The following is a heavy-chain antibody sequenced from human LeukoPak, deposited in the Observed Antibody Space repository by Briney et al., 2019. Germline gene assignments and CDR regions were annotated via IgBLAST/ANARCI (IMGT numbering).Heavy chain of an antibody. V-gene: IGHV3-23*01. CDR3: VKDIQVTY. CDR1: GFGFNDAA. CDR2: ISGSGANT. D-gene: IGHD4-23*01. J-gene: IGHJ4*02. Sequence: GGSLRLSCAASGFGFNDAAMTWVRRAPGKGLEWVSLISGSGANTYYADSVKGRFTISRDNSKNTLFLQMNSLRAEDTAMYYCVKDIQVTYWGQGTLVTVSS.